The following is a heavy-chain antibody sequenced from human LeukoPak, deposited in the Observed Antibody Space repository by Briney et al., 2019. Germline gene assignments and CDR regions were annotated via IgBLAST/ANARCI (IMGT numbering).Heavy chain of an antibody. D-gene: IGHD3-22*01. V-gene: IGHV1-46*01. CDR2: INPNRGST. Sequence: ASVKVSCKTSGYTFPGYYMHWVRQAPGQGLEWMGIINPNRGSTSYAQKFQGRVTMTRGMSTSTVYMELSSLRSEDTAVYYCATGGHVRVYDSSAYYGHYWGQGTLVTVSS. CDR3: ATGGHVRVYDSSAYYGHY. CDR1: GYTFPGYY. J-gene: IGHJ4*02.